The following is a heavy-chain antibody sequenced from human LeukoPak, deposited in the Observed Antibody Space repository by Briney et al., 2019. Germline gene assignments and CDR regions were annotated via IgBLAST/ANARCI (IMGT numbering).Heavy chain of an antibody. CDR1: GFTFSTYA. CDR2: ISGSGGST. J-gene: IGHJ1*01. CDR3: AKEGGVFDRSGYSEC. V-gene: IGHV3-23*01. Sequence: PGASLILSCAASGFTFSTYAMRWVHQAPETLLEWVSVISGSGGSTYYTDSVKGGFTISRDNSASALYLQMNRVRAEDTAVYYCAKEGGVFDRSGYSECWGQGTLVSVSS. D-gene: IGHD3-22*01.